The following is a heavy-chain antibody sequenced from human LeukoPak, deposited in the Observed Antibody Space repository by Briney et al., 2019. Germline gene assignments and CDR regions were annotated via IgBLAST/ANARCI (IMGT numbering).Heavy chain of an antibody. CDR2: ISSYGSTV. CDR1: GFTFSSYA. V-gene: IGHV3-48*04. J-gene: IGHJ4*02. Sequence: GGSLRLSCAASGFTFSSYAMTWVRQAPGKGLEWVSYISSYGSTVYYADSVKGRFTISRDNAKNSLYLQMNTLRAEDTAVYYCARGDRKESSGWTIDNWGQGTLVTVSS. D-gene: IGHD6-19*01. CDR3: ARGDRKESSGWTIDN.